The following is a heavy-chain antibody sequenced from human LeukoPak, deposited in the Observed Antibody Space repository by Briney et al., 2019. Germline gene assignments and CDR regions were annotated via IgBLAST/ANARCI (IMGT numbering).Heavy chain of an antibody. Sequence: GASVKVSCKASGYTFTSYYMHWVRQAPGQGLEWMGIINPSGGSTSYAQKFQGRVTMTRDTSTSTVYMELSSLTSEDTRMYYCARDWNVYSDSSGYIGYWGQGTLVTVSS. D-gene: IGHD3-22*01. J-gene: IGHJ4*02. V-gene: IGHV1-46*01. CDR1: GYTFTSYY. CDR3: ARDWNVYSDSSGYIGY. CDR2: INPSGGST.